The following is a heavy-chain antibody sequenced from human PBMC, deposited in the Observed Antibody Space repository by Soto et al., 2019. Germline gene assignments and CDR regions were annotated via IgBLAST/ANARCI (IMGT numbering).Heavy chain of an antibody. CDR2: ISTSGSST. CDR3: ANLAKNYYHYMDV. V-gene: IGHV3-11*01. Sequence: PGGSLTLSCAPSGLSLTIYYTSWVRQGPGKGLEWVSLISTSGSSTDYADSVKGRFTISRDNDKNSLSPQMNSLRAEDTAVYYCANLAKNYYHYMDVWGKGTTVTVSS. J-gene: IGHJ6*03. CDR1: GLSLTIYY. D-gene: IGHD1-26*01.